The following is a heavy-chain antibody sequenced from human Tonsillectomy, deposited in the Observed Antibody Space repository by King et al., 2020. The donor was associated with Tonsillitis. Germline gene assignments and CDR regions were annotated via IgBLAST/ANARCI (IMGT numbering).Heavy chain of an antibody. Sequence: VQLVESGGGLVQPGGSLRLSCAASGFTFSSYAMSWVRQAPGKGLEWVSAISGSGGSTYYADSVKGRFTISRDNSKNTLYLQMNSLRAEDTAVYYCAKAGYYYDSSGYYSRYFDYWGQGTLVTVSS. CDR3: AKAGYYYDSSGYYSRYFDY. D-gene: IGHD3-22*01. V-gene: IGHV3-23*04. CDR2: ISGSGGST. CDR1: GFTFSSYA. J-gene: IGHJ4*02.